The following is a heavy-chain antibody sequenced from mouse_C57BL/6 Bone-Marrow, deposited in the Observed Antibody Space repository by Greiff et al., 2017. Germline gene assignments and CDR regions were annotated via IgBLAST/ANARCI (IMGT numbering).Heavy chain of an antibody. Sequence: QVQLQESGPELVKPGASVKISCKASGYAFSSSWMNWVKQRPGKGLEWIGRIYPGDGDTNYNGKFKGKATLTADKSSSTAYMQLSSLTSEDSAVYFCAHGSSPFAYWGQGTLVTVSA. J-gene: IGHJ3*01. D-gene: IGHD1-1*01. CDR2: IYPGDGDT. CDR1: GYAFSSSW. V-gene: IGHV1-82*01. CDR3: AHGSSPFAY.